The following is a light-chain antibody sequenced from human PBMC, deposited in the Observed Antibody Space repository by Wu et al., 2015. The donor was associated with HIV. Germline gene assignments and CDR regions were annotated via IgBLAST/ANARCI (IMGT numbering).Light chain of an antibody. CDR3: QHSGT. CDR2: AAS. J-gene: IGKJ1*01. CDR1: QGISNS. Sequence: DIQMTQSPSSLSASVGDRVTITCRASQGISNSLAWYRQKPGKAPKLLLYAASRLESGVPSRFSGSGSGTDYTLTISNLQPEDFATYYCQHSGTFGQGTKVDIK. V-gene: IGKV1-NL1*01.